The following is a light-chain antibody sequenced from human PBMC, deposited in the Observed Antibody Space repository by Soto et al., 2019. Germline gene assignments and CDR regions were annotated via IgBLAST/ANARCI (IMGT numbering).Light chain of an antibody. V-gene: IGLV2-14*01. J-gene: IGLJ2*01. Sequence: QSALTQPASVSGSPGQSITISCTGTSSDVGGYNYVSWYQQHPGKAPKLMIYDVSYRPSGVSNRFSGSKSGNTASLTISGLQAEDEADYYCTSYTSSSTLEVFGGVTQLTVL. CDR3: TSYTSSSTLEV. CDR2: DVS. CDR1: SSDVGGYNY.